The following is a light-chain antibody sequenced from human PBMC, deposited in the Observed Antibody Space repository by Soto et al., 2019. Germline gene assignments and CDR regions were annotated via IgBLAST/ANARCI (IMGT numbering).Light chain of an antibody. CDR2: EVS. J-gene: IGLJ2*01. CDR3: CSYTTISTRV. CDR1: SSDVGGYNY. Sequence: QSALTQPASVSGSPGQSITISCTGTSSDVGGYNYVSWYQQHPGKAPKVIIYEVSNRPSGVSHRFSGSKSGNTASLTISELRAEDEADYYCCSYTTISTRVFGGGTQLTVL. V-gene: IGLV2-14*01.